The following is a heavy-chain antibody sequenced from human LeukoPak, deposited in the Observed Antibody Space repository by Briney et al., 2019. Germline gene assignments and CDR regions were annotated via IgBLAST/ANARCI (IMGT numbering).Heavy chain of an antibody. Sequence: GGSLRLSCTASGFTFSSYAMNWVRQAPGKGLEWVSGIGAGGTFTYYADSVKGRFTISRDNSRNTLYLQMNSLRADDTAVYYCAKDLDYTIYGYYFDYWGQGTLVTVSS. CDR1: GFTFSSYA. D-gene: IGHD4-11*01. V-gene: IGHV3-23*01. CDR3: AKDLDYTIYGYYFDY. CDR2: IGAGGTFT. J-gene: IGHJ4*02.